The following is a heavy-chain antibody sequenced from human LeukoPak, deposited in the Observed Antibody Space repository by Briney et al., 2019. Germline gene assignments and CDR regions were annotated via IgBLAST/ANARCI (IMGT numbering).Heavy chain of an antibody. CDR1: GFTFSSHW. D-gene: IGHD5-18*01. CDR2: INSDGSIT. V-gene: IGHV3-74*01. CDR3: ASPMWDTAIHDY. Sequence: GGSLRLSCAASGFTFSSHWMHWVRQAPGKELVWVSRINSDGSITSYADSVKGRFTISRDNAKDTLYLQMNSLRAEDAAVYYCASPMWDTAIHDYWGQGTLVTVSS. J-gene: IGHJ4*02.